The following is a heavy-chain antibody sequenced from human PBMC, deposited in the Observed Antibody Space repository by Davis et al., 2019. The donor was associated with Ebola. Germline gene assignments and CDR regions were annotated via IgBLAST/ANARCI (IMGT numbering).Heavy chain of an antibody. CDR3: AREPTGNYYYFYGMDV. D-gene: IGHD4-17*01. V-gene: IGHV3-53*01. CDR2: IYGGDT. Sequence: GGSLRLSCDASGFTVRNTYMSWVRQAPGKGLEWVSWIYGGDTHYADSVKGRFTIFRDNSKDTLHLQMNSLRVEDTAVYFCAREPTGNYYYFYGMDVWGKGTTVSVSS. CDR1: GFTVRNTY. J-gene: IGHJ6*04.